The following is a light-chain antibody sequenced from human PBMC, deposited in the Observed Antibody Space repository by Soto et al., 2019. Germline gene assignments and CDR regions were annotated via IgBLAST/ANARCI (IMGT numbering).Light chain of an antibody. CDR3: QQYNKWPLT. J-gene: IGKJ4*01. Sequence: EILLTQSPATVSVSPGERATLSCRASQSVSSNLAWYRQKPGQAPRLLMYGASTRATSISDRFSGSGSGTEFTLTISSLQSEDVAVYYCQQYNKWPLTFGGGTKVDIK. CDR1: QSVSSN. V-gene: IGKV3-15*01. CDR2: GAS.